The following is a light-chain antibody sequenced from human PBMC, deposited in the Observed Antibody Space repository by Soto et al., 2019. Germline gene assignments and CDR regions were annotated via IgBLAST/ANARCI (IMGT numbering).Light chain of an antibody. CDR3: SSYTSSSTLV. J-gene: IGLJ1*01. CDR2: EVS. Sequence: QSALTQPDSVSGSPGQSITISCTGTSSDVGGYNYVSWYQQHTGKAPKLMIYEVSNRPSGVSNRFSGSKSGNTASLTISGLQAEDEADYYCSSYTSSSTLVFGTGTKLTVL. V-gene: IGLV2-14*01. CDR1: SSDVGGYNY.